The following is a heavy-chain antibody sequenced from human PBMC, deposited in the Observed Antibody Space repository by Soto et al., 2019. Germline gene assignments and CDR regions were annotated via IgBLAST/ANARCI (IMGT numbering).Heavy chain of an antibody. CDR1: GGTFSSYA. D-gene: IGHD2-2*01. V-gene: IGHV1-69*13. CDR2: IIPIFGTA. CDR3: ARRVVPAAMSWFDP. Sequence: SVKVSCKASGGTFSSYAISWVRQAPGQGLEWMGGIIPIFGTANYAQKFQGRVTITADESTSTAYMELSSLRSEDTAVYYCARRVVPAAMSWFDPWGQGTLVTVSS. J-gene: IGHJ5*02.